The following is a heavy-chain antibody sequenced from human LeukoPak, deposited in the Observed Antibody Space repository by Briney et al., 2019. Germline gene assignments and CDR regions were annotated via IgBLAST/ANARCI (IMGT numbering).Heavy chain of an antibody. CDR2: MSYSGKI. V-gene: IGHV4-39*01. J-gene: IGHJ5*02. Sequence: PSETLSLTYTVSGVSVTSTDYQWGWIRQPPGKGLEWIGSMSYSGKIYLNLSLKSRVMISVDTFKNQFFLRLSSVSASDTAVYYCARQWILQRGTNRFDPWGQGTLVTVSS. CDR3: ARQWILQRGTNRFDP. CDR1: GVSVTSTDYQ. D-gene: IGHD2-8*01.